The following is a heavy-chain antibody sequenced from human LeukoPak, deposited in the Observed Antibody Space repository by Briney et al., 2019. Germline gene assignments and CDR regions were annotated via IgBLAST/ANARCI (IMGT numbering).Heavy chain of an antibody. V-gene: IGHV3-7*01. J-gene: IGHJ4*02. CDR2: IKEDGSEK. CDR1: GFTFRNYW. D-gene: IGHD1-26*01. CDR3: ARGGPTVGTDY. Sequence: PGGSLRLSCAGSGFTFRNYWMSWVRQAPGKGLEWVTNIKEDGSEKYYVDSVKGRFTVSRDNAKNSLYMQINSMRADDTAVYYCARGGPTVGTDYWGQGTLVTVSS.